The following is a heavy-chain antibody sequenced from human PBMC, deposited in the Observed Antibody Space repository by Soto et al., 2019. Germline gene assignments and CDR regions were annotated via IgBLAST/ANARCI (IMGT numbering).Heavy chain of an antibody. CDR1: GDSISISSYY. Sequence: SETLSLTCTVSGDSISISSYYWGWVRQPPGKGLEWIGSIHYSGSTHYNPSLQSRVTISGDASKKQFSLKLGSVTAADTAMYYCASTKDETLYFDYWGQGNLVTVSS. V-gene: IGHV4-39*01. CDR3: ASTKDETLYFDY. D-gene: IGHD2-15*01. CDR2: IHYSGST. J-gene: IGHJ4*02.